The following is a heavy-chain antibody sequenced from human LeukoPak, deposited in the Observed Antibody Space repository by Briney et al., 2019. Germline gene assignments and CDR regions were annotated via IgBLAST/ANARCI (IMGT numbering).Heavy chain of an antibody. V-gene: IGHV3-48*01. Sequence: GGSLRLSCAASGFTFSSYSMNWVRQAPGKGLEWVSYISGSGSSIYYADSVKGRFTISRDNAKNSLYLQMNSLRAEDTAAYYCARQLDSWGQGTLVTVSS. CDR2: ISGSGSSI. J-gene: IGHJ4*02. CDR1: GFTFSSYS. CDR3: ARQLDS.